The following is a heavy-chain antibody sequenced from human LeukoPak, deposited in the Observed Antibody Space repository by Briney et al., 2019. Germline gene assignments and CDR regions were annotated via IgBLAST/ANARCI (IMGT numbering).Heavy chain of an antibody. Sequence: SETLSLTXAVYGGSFSGNYWSWIRQPPGKGLEWIGEINHSGSTNYNPSLKSRVTISVDTSKNQFSLKLSSVTAADTAVYYCARPAGGYSSFFDYWGQGTLVTVSS. CDR2: INHSGST. CDR1: GGSFSGNY. CDR3: ARPAGGYSSFFDY. V-gene: IGHV4-34*01. J-gene: IGHJ4*02. D-gene: IGHD5-18*01.